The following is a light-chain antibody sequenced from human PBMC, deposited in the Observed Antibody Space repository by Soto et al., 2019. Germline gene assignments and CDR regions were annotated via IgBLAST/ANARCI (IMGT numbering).Light chain of an antibody. CDR1: QSVSSN. V-gene: IGKV3-15*01. CDR3: QQYYNCPPL. Sequence: EIVMTQSPATLSLSPGERATLSCRASQSVSSNFAWYHQKHGQAPRLLIYYASTRATSIPARFIGSRAGREFTLPISSLQSEDFSAYYCQQYYNCPPLFGGGTKVEIK. CDR2: YAS. J-gene: IGKJ4*02.